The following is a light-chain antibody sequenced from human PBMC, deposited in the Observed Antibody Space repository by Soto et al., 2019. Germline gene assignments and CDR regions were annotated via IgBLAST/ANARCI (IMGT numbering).Light chain of an antibody. CDR2: EVS. J-gene: IGLJ1*01. Sequence: QSVLTQPASVSGSPGQSITISCTGTSSDVGSYNLVSWYQQHPGKAPKLMVYEVSKRPSGVSNRFSGSKSGNTASLTISGLQAEDDVDYTSCSYAGSNSFHVSRPGTK. V-gene: IGLV2-23*02. CDR1: SSDVGSYNL. CDR3: CSYAGSNSFHV.